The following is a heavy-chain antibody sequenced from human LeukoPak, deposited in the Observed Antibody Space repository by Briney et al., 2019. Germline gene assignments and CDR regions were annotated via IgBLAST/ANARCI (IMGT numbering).Heavy chain of an antibody. Sequence: PSETLSLICIVSGDSFSTTNFFWGWIRQPPGQGLEWIGTFYYTGTTYYNPSLKSRVSISEDTSKNRFSLNLTSLTAADTAIYYCTRAPYNSKYYITDWGRGTLVTVSS. CDR3: TRAPYNSKYYITD. CDR2: FYYTGTT. V-gene: IGHV4-39*07. J-gene: IGHJ4*02. D-gene: IGHD4-11*01. CDR1: GDSFSTTNFF.